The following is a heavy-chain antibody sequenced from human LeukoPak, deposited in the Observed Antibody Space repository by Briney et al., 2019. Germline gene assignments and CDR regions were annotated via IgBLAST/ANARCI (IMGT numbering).Heavy chain of an antibody. D-gene: IGHD3-22*01. CDR1: GGAISSGDYY. J-gene: IGHJ5*02. CDR3: ARPYYYDSRIDP. V-gene: IGHV4-30-4*01. CDR2: MYYSGST. Sequence: PSETLSLTCTVSGGAISSGDYYWSWIRQPPGKGLEWIAYMYYSGSTYYNPSLKSRVTMSADTSKNQLSLKLSSVTAADTAVYYCARPYYYDSRIDPWGQGILVTVSS.